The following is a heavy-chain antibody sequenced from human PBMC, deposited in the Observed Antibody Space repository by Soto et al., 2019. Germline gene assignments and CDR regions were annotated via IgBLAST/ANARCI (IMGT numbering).Heavy chain of an antibody. CDR2: INSDGSTT. CDR1: GFTFSNSW. CDR3: ARDRSYTTDS. J-gene: IGHJ4*02. V-gene: IGHV3-74*01. Sequence: EVQLVESGGGFVQPGGSLRLSCAASGFTFSNSWMHWVRQAPGKGLVWVSYINSDGSTTTYADSAKGRFTISRDNAKNTVYLQITSLTAEDTAVYYCARDRSYTTDSWGQGTLVTVSS. D-gene: IGHD1-26*01.